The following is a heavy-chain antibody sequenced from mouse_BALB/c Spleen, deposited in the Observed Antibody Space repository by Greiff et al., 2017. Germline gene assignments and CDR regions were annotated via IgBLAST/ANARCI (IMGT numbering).Heavy chain of an antibody. V-gene: IGHV5-6*03. CDR2: ISSGGST. J-gene: IGHJ4*01. CDR1: GFTFSSYA. D-gene: IGHD4-1*01. CDR3: ARHPTYRYYAMDY. Sequence: EVKLVESGGGLVKPGGSLKLSCAASGFTFSSYAMSWVRQTPEKRLEWVASISSGGSTYYPDSVKGRFTISRDNAKNTLYLQMSSLKSEDTAMYYCARHPTYRYYAMDYWGQGTSVTVSS.